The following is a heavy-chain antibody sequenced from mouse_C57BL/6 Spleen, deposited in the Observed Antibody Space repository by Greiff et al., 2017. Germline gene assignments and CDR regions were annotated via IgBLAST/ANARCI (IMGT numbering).Heavy chain of an antibody. CDR3: ARSDSNYAMDY. D-gene: IGHD2-5*01. V-gene: IGHV1-7*01. CDR2: INPSSGYT. Sequence: QVHVKQSGAELAKPGASVKLSCKASGYTFTSYWMHWVKQRPGQGLEWIGYINPSSGYTKYNQKFKDKATLTADKSSSTAYMQLSSLTYEDSAVYYCARSDSNYAMDYWGQGTSVTVSS. CDR1: GYTFTSYW. J-gene: IGHJ4*01.